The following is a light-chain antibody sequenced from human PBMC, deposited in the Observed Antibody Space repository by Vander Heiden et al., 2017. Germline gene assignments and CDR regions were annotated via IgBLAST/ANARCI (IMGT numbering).Light chain of an antibody. J-gene: IGKJ4*01. Sequence: EIVLTHSPGTLSLSPGERATLSCRASQSVRSGYLAWYQQKPGQAPRLLIHGVSRRATGIPDRFSGSGSGTDFTLTISRLEPEDFAVYYCQQHGSSVTFGGGTKVEIK. CDR3: QQHGSSVT. CDR2: GVS. V-gene: IGKV3-20*01. CDR1: QSVRSGY.